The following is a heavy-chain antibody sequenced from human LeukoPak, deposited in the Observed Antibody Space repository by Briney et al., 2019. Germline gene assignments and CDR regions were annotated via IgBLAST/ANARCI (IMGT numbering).Heavy chain of an antibody. J-gene: IGHJ4*02. CDR2: IYHSGST. V-gene: IGHV4-38-2*02. Sequence: PSETLSLTCTVSGYSISSGYYWGWIRQPPGKGLEWIGSIYHSGSTYYNPSLKSRVTISVDTSKNQFSLKLSSVTAADTAVYYCARALYDSSGSSYFDYWGQGTLVTVSS. D-gene: IGHD3-22*01. CDR1: GYSISSGYY. CDR3: ARALYDSSGSSYFDY.